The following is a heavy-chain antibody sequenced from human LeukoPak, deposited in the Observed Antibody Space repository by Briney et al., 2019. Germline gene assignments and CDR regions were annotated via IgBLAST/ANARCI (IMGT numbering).Heavy chain of an antibody. V-gene: IGHV4-59*01. J-gene: IGHJ5*02. CDR3: HRIRGYDWFDP. CDR2: IYYSGST. CDR1: GSSINNDY. Sequence: SETLSLTCIVSGSSINNDYWGWIRQPPGKGLEWIGYIYYSGSTNYNPSLKSRVSISIDKSENQFSLKLRSVTAADTAVYYCHRIRGYDWFDPWGQGTVVTASS. D-gene: IGHD1-1*01.